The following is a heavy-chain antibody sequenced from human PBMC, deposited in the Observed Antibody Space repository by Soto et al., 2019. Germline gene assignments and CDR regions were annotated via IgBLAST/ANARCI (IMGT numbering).Heavy chain of an antibody. CDR2: ISGSGDST. CDR1: GGSIVNHY. J-gene: IGHJ6*03. D-gene: IGHD3-10*01. CDR3: HNYGSGPNYYYYYYMDV. Sequence: ETLSLTCTVSGGSIVNHYWSWIRQPPGKGLEWVSAISGSGDSTYYADSVKGRFTISRDNSKNTLYLQMNSLTAEDTAVYYCHNYGSGPNYYYYYYMDVWGKGTTVTVSS. V-gene: IGHV3-23*01.